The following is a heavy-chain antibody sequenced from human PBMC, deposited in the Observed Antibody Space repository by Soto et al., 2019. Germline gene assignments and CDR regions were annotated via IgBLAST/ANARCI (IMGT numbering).Heavy chain of an antibody. CDR3: AREGDPYGGYGYSFDY. CDR2: ISYDGSNK. CDR1: GFTFSSYA. J-gene: IGHJ4*02. D-gene: IGHD5-12*01. V-gene: IGHV3-30*04. Sequence: GGSLRLSCAASGFTFSSYAMHWVRQAPGKGLEWVAVISYDGSNKYYADSVKGRFTISRDNSKNTLYLQMNSLRAEDTAVYYCAREGDPYGGYGYSFDYWGQGTLVTVSS.